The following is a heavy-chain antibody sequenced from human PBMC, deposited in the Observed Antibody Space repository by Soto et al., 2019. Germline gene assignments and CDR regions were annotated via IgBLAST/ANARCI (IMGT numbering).Heavy chain of an antibody. J-gene: IGHJ5*02. D-gene: IGHD2-15*01. CDR1: GFTFSSYS. Sequence: ESGGGLVKPGGSLRLSCAASGFTFSSYSMNWVRQAPGKGLEWVSSISSSSSYIYYADSVKGRFTISRDNAKNSLYLQMNSLRAEDTAVYYCARDIVVVVASTRHNWFDPWGQGTLVTVSS. V-gene: IGHV3-21*01. CDR2: ISSSSSYI. CDR3: ARDIVVVVASTRHNWFDP.